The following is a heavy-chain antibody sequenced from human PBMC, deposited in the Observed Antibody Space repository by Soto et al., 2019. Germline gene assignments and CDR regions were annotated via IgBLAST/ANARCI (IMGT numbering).Heavy chain of an antibody. CDR1: GFTFSDYY. CDR3: ARDFPVGATPPEYYFDY. D-gene: IGHD1-26*01. J-gene: IGHJ4*02. V-gene: IGHV3-11*04. Sequence: GGSLRLSCAASGFTFSDYYMSWIRQAPGKGLEWVSYISSSGSTIYYADSVKGRFTISRDNAKNSLYLQMNSLRAEDTAVYYCARDFPVGATPPEYYFDYWGQGTLVTVSS. CDR2: ISSSGSTI.